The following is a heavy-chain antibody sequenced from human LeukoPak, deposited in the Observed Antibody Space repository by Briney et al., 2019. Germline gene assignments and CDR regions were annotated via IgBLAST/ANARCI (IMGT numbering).Heavy chain of an antibody. CDR1: GYSISSGYY. V-gene: IGHV4-38-2*02. J-gene: IGHJ5*02. CDR2: IYHSGRT. Sequence: SETLSLTCTVSGYSISSGYYWGWIRQPPGKGLEWIGSIYHSGRTFYNPSLKSRVTISVDTSKNQFSLKLTSVTAADTAVYYCARDSGTTGEVKFDPWGQGTLVSVSS. CDR3: ARDSGTTGEVKFDP. D-gene: IGHD3-10*01.